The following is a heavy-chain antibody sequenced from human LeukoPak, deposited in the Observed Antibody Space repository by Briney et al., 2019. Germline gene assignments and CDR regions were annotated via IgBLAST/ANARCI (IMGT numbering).Heavy chain of an antibody. CDR3: ARSAASGSTFAWFDP. CDR1: GGSLSNYY. D-gene: IGHD3-10*01. CDR2: INHSGST. V-gene: IGHV4-34*01. J-gene: IGHJ5*02. Sequence: LETLSLTCAVYGGSLSNYYWSWIRQPPGKGLEWIGEINHSGSTNYNPSLKSRVTISIDMSKNQFSLELSFVTAADTAVYYCARSAASGSTFAWFDPWGQGTLVTVSS.